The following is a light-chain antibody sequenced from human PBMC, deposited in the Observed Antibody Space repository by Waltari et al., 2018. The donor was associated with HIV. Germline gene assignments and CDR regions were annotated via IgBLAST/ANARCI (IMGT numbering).Light chain of an antibody. CDR1: SSDVGGYEY. CDR2: DVT. CDR3: SSYAGSNNLI. J-gene: IGLJ2*01. V-gene: IGLV2-8*01. Sequence: QSALTQPLSASGSPGQSVAISCTGTSSDVGGYEYVSWYQHHPGKAPKRILYDVTNRPSGVPDRFSGSKSGSTASLTVSGLQAEDEADYYCSSYAGSNNLIFGGGTKLTVL.